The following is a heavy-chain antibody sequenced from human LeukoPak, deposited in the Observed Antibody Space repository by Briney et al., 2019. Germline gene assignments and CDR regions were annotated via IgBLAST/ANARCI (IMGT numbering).Heavy chain of an antibody. D-gene: IGHD3-16*02. V-gene: IGHV3-48*02. CDR2: ISGSSSTI. J-gene: IGHJ3*02. CDR3: ARDRDVWGSYRHHDAFDM. Sequence: GGSLRLSCAASGFIFSSYSMNWVRQAPGKGLEWVSYISGSSSTIYYADSVKGRFTISRDNAKNSLYLQMNSLRDEDTAVYYCARDRDVWGSYRHHDAFDMWGQGTMVTVSS. CDR1: GFIFSSYS.